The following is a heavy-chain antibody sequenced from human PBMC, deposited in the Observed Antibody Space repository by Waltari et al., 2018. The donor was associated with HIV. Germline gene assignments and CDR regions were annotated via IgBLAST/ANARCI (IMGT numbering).Heavy chain of an antibody. CDR3: AKVKPDYGDYLYYFDY. Sequence: VQLVESGGGVVHPGRSLRLSCAASGFPSSGYAMPWVRQAPGKGLEWVAVISYDGGNKYYADSVKGRFTISRDNSKNTLYLQMNSLRAEDTAVYYCAKVKPDYGDYLYYFDYWGQGTLATVSS. CDR1: GFPSSGYA. D-gene: IGHD4-17*01. J-gene: IGHJ4*02. V-gene: IGHV3-30*18. CDR2: ISYDGGNK.